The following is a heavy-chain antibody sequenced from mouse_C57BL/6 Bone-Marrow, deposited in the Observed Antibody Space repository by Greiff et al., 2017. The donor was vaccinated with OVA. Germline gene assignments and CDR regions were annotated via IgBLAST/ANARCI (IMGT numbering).Heavy chain of an antibody. CDR3: TLALGDY. CDR2: IDPENGDT. J-gene: IGHJ2*01. CDR1: GFNIKDDY. Sequence: VQLQQSGAELVRPGASVKLSCTASGFNIKDDYMHWVKQRPEQGLEWIGWIDPENGDTEYASKFQGKATITAEPSSNTAYLQLSSLTSEYTAVYYCTLALGDYWGQGTTLTVSS. V-gene: IGHV14-4*01. D-gene: IGHD1-1*01.